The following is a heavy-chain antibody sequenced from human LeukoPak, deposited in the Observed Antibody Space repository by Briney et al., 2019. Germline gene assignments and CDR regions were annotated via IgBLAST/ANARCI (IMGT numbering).Heavy chain of an antibody. V-gene: IGHV5-51*01. D-gene: IGHD6-13*01. J-gene: IGHJ4*02. CDR3: ARASSSAALDY. Sequence: GESLKISCKTSGYSFATNWIGWVRQVPGKGLEWMGIIYPGDSDTRYSPSFQGQVTISADKSISTAYLQWSSLKASDTAMYYCARASSSAALDYWGQGTLVTVSS. CDR1: GYSFATNW. CDR2: IYPGDSDT.